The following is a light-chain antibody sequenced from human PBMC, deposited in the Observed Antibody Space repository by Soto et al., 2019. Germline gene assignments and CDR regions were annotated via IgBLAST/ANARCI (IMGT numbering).Light chain of an antibody. J-gene: IGKJ2*01. V-gene: IGKV3-11*01. Sequence: EIVLTQSPATLSLSPGERATLSCRASQSVSSYLAWYQQKPGQAPRLLIYDASNRATDIPARFSGSGSGTDFTLTISSLEPEHCAVDCCQQRRNWPRLFGQGTKLEIK. CDR1: QSVSSY. CDR3: QQRRNWPRL. CDR2: DAS.